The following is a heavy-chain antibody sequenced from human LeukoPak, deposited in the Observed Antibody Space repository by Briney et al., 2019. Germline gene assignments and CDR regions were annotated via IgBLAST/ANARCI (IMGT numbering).Heavy chain of an antibody. CDR2: IKSDGST. Sequence: GGSLRLSCAASGFTFSSYWMHWVRQTPGKGLMWVARIKSDGSTIYADSVQGRFTISRDNAMNMVYLQMNSLRADDTAIYYCTRAITYFYGSVTYDWFDSWGQGTRVTVSS. V-gene: IGHV3-74*01. J-gene: IGHJ5*01. D-gene: IGHD3-10*01. CDR1: GFTFSSYW. CDR3: TRAITYFYGSVTYDWFDS.